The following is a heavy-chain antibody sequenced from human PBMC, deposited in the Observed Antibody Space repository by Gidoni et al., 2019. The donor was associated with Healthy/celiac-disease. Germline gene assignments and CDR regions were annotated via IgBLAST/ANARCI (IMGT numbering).Heavy chain of an antibody. CDR2: IYYSGST. CDR1: GGSISSYY. Sequence: QVQLQESGPGLVTPSETLSLTCTVSGGSISSYYWSWIRQPPGKGLEWIGYIYYSGSTNYNPSLKSRVTISVDTSKNQFSLKLSSVTAADTAVYYCARDGDYGDAYWYFDLWGRGTLVTVSS. V-gene: IGHV4-59*01. CDR3: ARDGDYGDAYWYFDL. J-gene: IGHJ2*01. D-gene: IGHD4-17*01.